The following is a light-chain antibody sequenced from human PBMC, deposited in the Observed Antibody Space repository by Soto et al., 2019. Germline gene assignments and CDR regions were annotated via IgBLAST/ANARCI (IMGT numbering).Light chain of an antibody. J-gene: IGLJ3*02. CDR3: CSYAGSSTSWV. CDR2: EDS. CDR1: SSDAGNYNF. Sequence: QSALTQPASVSGSPGQSITISCTGTSSDAGNYNFVSWYQQHPGKAPKVIIYEDSTLPSGVSNRISGSKSGNTASLTISGLQAEDEADYYCCSYAGSSTSWVFGGGTMLTVL. V-gene: IGLV2-23*01.